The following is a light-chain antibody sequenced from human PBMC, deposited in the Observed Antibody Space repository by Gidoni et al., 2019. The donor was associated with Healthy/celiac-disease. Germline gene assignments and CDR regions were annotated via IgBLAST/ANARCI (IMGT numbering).Light chain of an antibody. Sequence: DIQMPQSPSTLSASVGDRGTITCRASQSISSWLAWYQQKPGNAPKLLIYKASSLESGVPSRFSGSGSGTEFTLTISSLQPDDFATYYCQQYNSYSKTFGQXTKVEIK. V-gene: IGKV1-5*03. J-gene: IGKJ1*01. CDR3: QQYNSYSKT. CDR1: QSISSW. CDR2: KAS.